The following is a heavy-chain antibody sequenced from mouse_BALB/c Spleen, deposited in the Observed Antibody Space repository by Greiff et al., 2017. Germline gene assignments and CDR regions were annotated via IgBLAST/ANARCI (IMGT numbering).Heavy chain of an antibody. D-gene: IGHD2-10*02. J-gene: IGHJ2*01. CDR2: IYPSDSYT. Sequence: VQLQQPGAELVRPGASVKLSCKASGYTFTSYWINWVKQRPGQGLEWIGNIYPSDSYTNYNQKFKDKATLTVDKSSSTAYMQLSSPTSEDSAVYYCTRSRYGNYADYWGQGTTLTVSS. CDR3: TRSRYGNYADY. CDR1: GYTFTSYW. V-gene: IGHV1-69*02.